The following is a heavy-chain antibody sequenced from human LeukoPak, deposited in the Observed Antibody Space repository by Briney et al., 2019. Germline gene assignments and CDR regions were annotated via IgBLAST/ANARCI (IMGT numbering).Heavy chain of an antibody. CDR3: ARVPLRVAPDS. CDR1: GYTFTSYG. Sequence: ASVNVSFMASGYTFTSYGISWVRQAPGQGLEWVGWISAYNGNTNYPQKLQGRVTMTTDTSTSTAYMELRSLRSDDTAVYFCARVPLRVAPDSWGQGTPVTVSS. J-gene: IGHJ5*01. CDR2: ISAYNGNT. D-gene: IGHD3-3*01. V-gene: IGHV1-18*01.